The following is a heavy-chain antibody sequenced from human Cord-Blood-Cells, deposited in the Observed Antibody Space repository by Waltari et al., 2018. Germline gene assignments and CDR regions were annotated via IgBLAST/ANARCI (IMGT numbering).Heavy chain of an antibody. J-gene: IGHJ3*02. CDR3: ARDFEYSSPAYDAFDI. V-gene: IGHV4-4*07. Sequence: QVQLQESGPGLVKPSETLSLTCTVSGGSISSYYWSWIRQPAGKGLEWIGRIYTSGSTNYNPSLKSRVTRSVDTAKNQFSLKLSSVTAADTAVYYCARDFEYSSPAYDAFDIWGQGTMVTVSS. CDR2: IYTSGST. CDR1: GGSISSYY. D-gene: IGHD6-6*01.